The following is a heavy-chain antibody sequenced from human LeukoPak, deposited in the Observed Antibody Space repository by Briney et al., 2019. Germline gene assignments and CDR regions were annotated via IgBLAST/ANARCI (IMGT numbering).Heavy chain of an antibody. CDR2: INPNSGGT. Sequence: ASVKVSCKASGYTFTGYYMHWVRQAPGQGLEWMGWINPNSGGTNYAQNFQGRVTMTRDTSISTAYMELSRLRSDDTAVYYCARDGSSWSTMEGWGQGTLVTVSS. J-gene: IGHJ4*02. CDR1: GYTFTGYY. V-gene: IGHV1-2*02. CDR3: ARDGSSWSTMEG. D-gene: IGHD6-13*01.